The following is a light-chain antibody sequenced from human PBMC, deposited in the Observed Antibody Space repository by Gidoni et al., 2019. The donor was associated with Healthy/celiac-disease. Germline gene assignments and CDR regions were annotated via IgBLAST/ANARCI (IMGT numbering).Light chain of an antibody. Sequence: EMVLTQSPGTLSLSPGERATHSCRASQSVSSIYLAWYQQKPGQAPRLLIYGASSGSGTDFTLTISRLEPEDFAVYYCQQYGSSPLTFXGXTKVEIK. V-gene: IGKV3-20*01. CDR1: QSVSSIY. J-gene: IGKJ4*01. CDR2: GAS. CDR3: QQYGSSPLT.